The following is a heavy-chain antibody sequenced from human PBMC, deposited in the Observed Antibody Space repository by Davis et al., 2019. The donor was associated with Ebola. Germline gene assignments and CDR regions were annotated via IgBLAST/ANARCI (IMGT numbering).Heavy chain of an antibody. V-gene: IGHV3-30*04. CDR2: ISYDGSNK. CDR1: GFTFSGYA. CDR3: AKGPYNWNYGNYYYYYYGMDV. Sequence: PGGSLRLSCVASGFTFSGYAMHWVRQAPGKGLEWVAVISYDGSNKYYADSVKGRFTISRDNSKNTLYLQMNSLRAEDTAVYYCAKGPYNWNYGNYYYYYYGMDVWGKGTTVTVSS. J-gene: IGHJ6*04. D-gene: IGHD1-7*01.